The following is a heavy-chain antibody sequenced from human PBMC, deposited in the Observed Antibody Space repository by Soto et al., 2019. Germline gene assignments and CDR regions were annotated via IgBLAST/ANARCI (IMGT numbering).Heavy chain of an antibody. D-gene: IGHD1-26*01. Sequence: EVQLLESGGGLVQPGGSLRLSCAASGFTFSNFAMSWVRQAPGKGLEWVSGISGSGGSTYYADSLKGRFTISRDNSKNTLDLQMNSLRADDTAVYYCATLGLLGPTTRAFDVWGQGTMVTVSS. CDR3: ATLGLLGPTTRAFDV. CDR2: ISGSGGST. CDR1: GFTFSNFA. J-gene: IGHJ3*01. V-gene: IGHV3-23*01.